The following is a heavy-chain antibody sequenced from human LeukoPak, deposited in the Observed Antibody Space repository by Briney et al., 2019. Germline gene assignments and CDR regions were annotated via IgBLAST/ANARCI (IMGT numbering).Heavy chain of an antibody. J-gene: IGHJ4*02. CDR3: ARARAGAGTFFFDY. D-gene: IGHD6-13*01. V-gene: IGHV3-21*04. CDR2: ISGSSSKI. CDR1: GFTFSSYT. Sequence: GGSLRLSCTASGFTFSSYTMNWVRQAPGKGLEWVSSISGSSSKIYYADSVKGRFTISRDNAKSSLYLQMNSLRAEDTAVYYCARARAGAGTFFFDYWGQGTLVTVSS.